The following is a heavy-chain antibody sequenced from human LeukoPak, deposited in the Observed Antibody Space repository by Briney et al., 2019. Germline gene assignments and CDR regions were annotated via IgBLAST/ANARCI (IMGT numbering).Heavy chain of an antibody. Sequence: ASETLSLTCTVSGGTISSYYWSWIRQPPGKGLEWIGYIYYSGSTNYNPSLKSRVTISVDTSKNQFSLKLSSVTAADTAVYYCARETSQKGAHYMDVWGKGTTVTISS. V-gene: IGHV4-59*01. CDR3: ARETSQKGAHYMDV. J-gene: IGHJ6*03. D-gene: IGHD3-16*01. CDR1: GGTISSYY. CDR2: IYYSGST.